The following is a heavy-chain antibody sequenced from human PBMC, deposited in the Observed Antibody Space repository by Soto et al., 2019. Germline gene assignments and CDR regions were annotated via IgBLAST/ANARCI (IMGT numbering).Heavy chain of an antibody. V-gene: IGHV3-23*01. CDR2: ISGSGGST. D-gene: IGHD1-26*01. CDR3: AKDQEYSGSYCPFDY. CDR1: GFTFSSYA. J-gene: IGHJ4*02. Sequence: PGGSLRLSCAASGFTFSSYAMSWVRQAPGKGLEWVSAISGSGGSTHYADSVKGRFTISRDNSKNTLYLQMNSLRAEDTAVYYCAKDQEYSGSYCPFDYWGQGTLVTVSS.